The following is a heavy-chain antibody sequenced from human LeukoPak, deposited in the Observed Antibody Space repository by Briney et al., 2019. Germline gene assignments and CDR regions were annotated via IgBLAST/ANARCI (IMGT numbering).Heavy chain of an antibody. J-gene: IGHJ6*02. CDR3: ASPSIAARPPYYYGMDV. CDR1: GGTFSSYA. Sequence: SVKVSCKASGGTFSSYAISWVRQAPGQGLEWMGRIIPILGIANYAQKFQGRVTITADKSTSTAYMELSSLRSEDTAVYYCASPSIAARPPYYYGMDVWGQGTKVTVSS. V-gene: IGHV1-69*04. D-gene: IGHD6-6*01. CDR2: IIPILGIA.